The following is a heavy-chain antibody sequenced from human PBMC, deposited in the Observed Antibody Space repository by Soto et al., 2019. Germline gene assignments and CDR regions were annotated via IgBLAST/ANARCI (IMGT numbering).Heavy chain of an antibody. CDR2: IYYSGST. J-gene: IGHJ4*02. V-gene: IGHV4-61*05. CDR1: GYSISSGCFY. D-gene: IGHD1-26*01. CDR3: ARRWGAAVDY. Sequence: SETLSLTCTVSGYSISSGCFYWGWIRQPPGKGLEWIGYIYYSGSTNYNPSLKSRVTISVDTSKNQFSLKLSSVTAADTAVYYCARRWGAAVDYWGQGTLVTVSS.